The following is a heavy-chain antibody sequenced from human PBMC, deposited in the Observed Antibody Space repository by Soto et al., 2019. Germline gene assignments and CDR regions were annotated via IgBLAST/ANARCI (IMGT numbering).Heavy chain of an antibody. Sequence: SMKVSCKASGGTFRSYKITWVRQAPGQGLEWKGRIIPLLDITNYARKFQGRFTITADKSTSTAYMELSSLRSEDTAVYYCAREGGGGWYDYCGQGTLVTVSS. CDR2: IIPLLDIT. CDR3: AREGGGGWYDY. J-gene: IGHJ4*02. D-gene: IGHD6-19*01. CDR1: GGTFRSYK. V-gene: IGHV1-69*04.